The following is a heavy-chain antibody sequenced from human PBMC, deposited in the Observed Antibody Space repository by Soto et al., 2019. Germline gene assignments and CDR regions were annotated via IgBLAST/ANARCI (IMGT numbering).Heavy chain of an antibody. Sequence: ASVKVSCKASGYTFTSYGISWVRQAPGQGLEWMGWISAYNGNTNYAQKLQGRVTMTTDTSTSTAYMELRSLRSDDTAVYYCARDTRHYDILTGSVELRFDYWGQGTLVTVSS. V-gene: IGHV1-18*01. CDR3: ARDTRHYDILTGSVELRFDY. CDR1: GYTFTSYG. J-gene: IGHJ4*02. D-gene: IGHD3-9*01. CDR2: ISAYNGNT.